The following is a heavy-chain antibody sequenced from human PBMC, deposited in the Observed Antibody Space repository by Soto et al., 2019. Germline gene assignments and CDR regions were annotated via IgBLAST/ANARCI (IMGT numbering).Heavy chain of an antibody. D-gene: IGHD3-3*01. CDR2: IYPSDSDT. Sequence: GESLKISCKGSGYNFAGYWIAWVRQMPGKGLGLMGIIYPSDSDTRYRPSFQGQVTISADKSISSAYLQWSSLRASDTAMYYCARGGVSTRTFDYWGQGTPVTVSS. CDR3: ARGGVSTRTFDY. V-gene: IGHV5-51*01. J-gene: IGHJ4*02. CDR1: GYNFAGYW.